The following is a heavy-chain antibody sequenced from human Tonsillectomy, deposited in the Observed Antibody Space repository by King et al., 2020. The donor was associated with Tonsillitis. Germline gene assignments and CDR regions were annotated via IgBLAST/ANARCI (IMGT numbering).Heavy chain of an antibody. Sequence: VQLQESGPGLVKPSETLSLTCTVSGGSISSYYWSWIRQPPGKGLEWIGYIYDSGSTNYNPSLKSRVTISVDTSKNQFSLKLSSVTAADTAGYYCARAKGYYYGSGGYYFGWFDPWGQGTLVTVSS. J-gene: IGHJ5*02. V-gene: IGHV4-59*01. CDR1: GGSISSYY. CDR3: ARAKGYYYGSGGYYFGWFDP. CDR2: IYDSGST. D-gene: IGHD3-10*01.